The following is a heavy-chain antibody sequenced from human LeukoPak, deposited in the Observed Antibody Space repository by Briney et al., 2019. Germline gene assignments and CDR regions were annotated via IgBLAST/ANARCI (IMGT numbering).Heavy chain of an antibody. J-gene: IGHJ4*02. CDR3: ALHPAQGSGSLDY. CDR2: IYPGDSTP. CDR1: GYTFTNYW. D-gene: IGHD3-10*01. V-gene: IGHV5-51*01. Sequence: HGEPLKISCQGSGYTFTNYWIGWVRQMPGKGLEWMGIIYPGDSTPTYSPSFQGQITISADKSISTAYLQWSSLKASDTAIYYCALHPAQGSGSLDYWGQGTLVTVSS.